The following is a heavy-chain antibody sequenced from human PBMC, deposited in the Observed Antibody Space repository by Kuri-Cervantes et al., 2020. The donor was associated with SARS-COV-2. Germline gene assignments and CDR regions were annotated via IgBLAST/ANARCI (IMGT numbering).Heavy chain of an antibody. V-gene: IGHV4-38-2*02. Sequence: ESLKISCTVPGYSISSGYYWGWIRQPPGKGLEWIGSIYHSGSTYYNPSLKSRVTISVDTSKNQFSLKLSSVTAADTAVYYCARRDGGLGGWAFDIWGQGTMVTVSS. D-gene: IGHD5-24*01. CDR1: GYSISSGYY. CDR3: ARRDGGLGGWAFDI. CDR2: IYHSGST. J-gene: IGHJ3*02.